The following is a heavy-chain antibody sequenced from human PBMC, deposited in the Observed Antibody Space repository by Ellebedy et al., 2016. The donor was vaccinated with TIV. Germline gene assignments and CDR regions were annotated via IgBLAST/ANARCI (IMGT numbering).Heavy chain of an antibody. CDR3: VREIFGAVPYLDS. J-gene: IGHJ4*02. V-gene: IGHV3-7*01. CDR2: MKHDESEK. D-gene: IGHD3-3*01. CDR1: GFNFSNYW. Sequence: GESLKISXAASGFNFSNYWMTWVRQAPGKGLEWVANMKHDESEKYYADSVKGRFTMSRDNAKSSMFLQMNSLRAEDTAVYYCVREIFGAVPYLDSWGQGTLVTVSS.